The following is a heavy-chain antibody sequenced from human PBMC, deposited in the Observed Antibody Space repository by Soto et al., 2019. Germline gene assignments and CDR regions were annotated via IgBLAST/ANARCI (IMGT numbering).Heavy chain of an antibody. J-gene: IGHJ4*02. CDR2: ISPHKDDT. CDR1: GYTFSSIG. Sequence: EASVKVSCKTSGYTFSSIGISWVRQAPGQGLEWMGWISPHKDDTYYAQRLQGRVTMTTDTSTSTAYMELRSLRSDDTAVYFCARDLDGSGSYYTNYWGQGTLVTVS. CDR3: ARDLDGSGSYYTNY. V-gene: IGHV1-18*01. D-gene: IGHD3-10*01.